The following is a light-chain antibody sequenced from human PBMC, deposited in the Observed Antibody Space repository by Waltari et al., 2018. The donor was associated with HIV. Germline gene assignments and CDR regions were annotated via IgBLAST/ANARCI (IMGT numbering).Light chain of an antibody. J-gene: IGLJ2*01. V-gene: IGLV2-23*02. CDR2: VVS. CDR3: CSYAGSSTVV. CDR1: SSVVGGYNY. Sequence: QSALTQPASGSGSAGQSTTLPCTGTSSVVGGYNYVTWYPQHPGKAPTLMIYVVSKRPSGVSNRFSGSKSGNTASLTISGLQAEDEADYYCCSYAGSSTVVFGGGTKLTVL.